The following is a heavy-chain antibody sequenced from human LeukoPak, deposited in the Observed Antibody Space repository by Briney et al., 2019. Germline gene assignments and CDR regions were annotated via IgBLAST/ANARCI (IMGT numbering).Heavy chain of an antibody. Sequence: PGGSLRLSCPASGFTVSSNYMSWVRQAPGKGLEWVSVIYSGGSTNYADSVKGRFTISRDSSKNTLYLQMNSLRAEDTAVYYCARDLGGRMGLSAVWGQGTTVTVSS. D-gene: IGHD5-24*01. J-gene: IGHJ6*02. CDR2: IYSGGST. V-gene: IGHV3-53*01. CDR1: GFTVSSNY. CDR3: ARDLGGRMGLSAV.